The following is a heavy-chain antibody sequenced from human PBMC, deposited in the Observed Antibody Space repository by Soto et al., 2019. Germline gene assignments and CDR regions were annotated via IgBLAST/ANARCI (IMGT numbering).Heavy chain of an antibody. CDR1: GFTVTSNG. D-gene: IGHD1-26*01. V-gene: IGHV3-23*01. CDR3: AREDGIAGETSAFDY. Sequence: EVKLLESGGGLVQPGGSLRLSCGVSGFTVTSNGVSWVRQAPGKGLEWVSAISSNGQGIWYADSVRGRFTISRDNAKNSLFLQMSSLTAEDTAVYYCAREDGIAGETSAFDYWGHGTLVTVSS. CDR2: ISSNGQGI. J-gene: IGHJ4*01.